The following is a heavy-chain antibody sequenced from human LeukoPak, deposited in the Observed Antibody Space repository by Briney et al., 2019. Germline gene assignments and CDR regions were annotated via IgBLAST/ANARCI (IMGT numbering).Heavy chain of an antibody. Sequence: QAGGSLRLSCAASGFTVSSNYMSWVRQAPGKGLEWVSVIYSGGSTYYADSVKGRFTISRDNSKNTLYLQMNSLRAEDTAVYYCARAPRYYDFWSGPRDWGEGTTVTVSS. CDR2: IYSGGST. D-gene: IGHD3-3*01. V-gene: IGHV3-66*02. CDR3: ARAPRYYDFWSGPRD. CDR1: GFTVSSNY. J-gene: IGHJ6*04.